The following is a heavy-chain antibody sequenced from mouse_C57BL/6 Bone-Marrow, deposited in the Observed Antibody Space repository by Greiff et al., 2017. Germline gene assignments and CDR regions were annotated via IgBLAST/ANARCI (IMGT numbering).Heavy chain of an antibody. CDR2: IDPSDSET. Sequence: VQLQQPGAELVRPGSSVQLSCKASGYTFTSYWMHWVKQRPIQGLEWIGNIDPSDSETHYNQKFKDKATLTVDKSSSTAYMQLSILTSEDSAVYYCARPQLGRYFDVWGTGTTVTVSS. D-gene: IGHD4-1*02. V-gene: IGHV1-52*01. J-gene: IGHJ1*03. CDR1: GYTFTSYW. CDR3: ARPQLGRYFDV.